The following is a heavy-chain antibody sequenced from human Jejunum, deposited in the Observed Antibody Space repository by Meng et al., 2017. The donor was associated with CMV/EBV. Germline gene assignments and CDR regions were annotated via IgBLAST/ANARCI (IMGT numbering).Heavy chain of an antibody. CDR3: ARGYESSGFYPPFDY. CDR2: IDWDDDK. CDR1: SLTTCSMC. Sequence: SLTTCSMCVSCIRQPPGKALEWLAFIDWDDDKYYSTSLKTRLTISRHTSKNQVVLTMTNMDPEDTATYYCARGYESSGFYPPFDYWGQGTLVTVSS. J-gene: IGHJ4*02. V-gene: IGHV2-70*01. D-gene: IGHD3-22*01.